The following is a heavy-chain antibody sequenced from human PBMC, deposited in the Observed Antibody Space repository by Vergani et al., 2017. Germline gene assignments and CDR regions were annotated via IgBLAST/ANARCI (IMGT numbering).Heavy chain of an antibody. J-gene: IGHJ4*02. CDR1: GFTVSSNY. V-gene: IGHV3-53*01. D-gene: IGHD3-9*01. CDR3: ARGLPVVRYFDWLSTYYFDY. CDR2: IYSGGST. Sequence: EVQLVESGGGFIPPGGSLSLSCAASGFTVSSNYIRWVRQAPGTGLEWVLVIYSGGSTYYADSVKGRFTLSRDNSKNTLYLQMNSLRAEDTAVYYCARGLPVVRYFDWLSTYYFDYWGQGTLVTVSS.